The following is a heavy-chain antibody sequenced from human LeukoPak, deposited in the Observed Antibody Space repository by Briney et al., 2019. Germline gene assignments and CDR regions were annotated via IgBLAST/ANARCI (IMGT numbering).Heavy chain of an antibody. D-gene: IGHD6-19*01. CDR2: FDPEDGET. V-gene: IGHV1-24*01. CDR1: GYTLTELS. Sequence: ASVKVSCKVSGYTLTELSMHWVRRAPGKGLEWMGGFDPEDGETIYAQKFQGRATMTEDTSTDTAYMELSSLRSEDTAVYCCATDRSSSGWYYFDYWGQGTLVTVSS. CDR3: ATDRSSSGWYYFDY. J-gene: IGHJ4*02.